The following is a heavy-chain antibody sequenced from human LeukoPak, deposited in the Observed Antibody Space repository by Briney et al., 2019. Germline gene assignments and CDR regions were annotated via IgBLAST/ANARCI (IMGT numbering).Heavy chain of an antibody. V-gene: IGHV1-8*01. CDR3: ARARARIAAAGTNWFDP. J-gene: IGHJ5*02. CDR1: GYTFTSSD. CDR2: MNPNSGNT. D-gene: IGHD6-13*01. Sequence: VASVKVSCKASGYTFTSSDINWVRQATGQGLEWMGWMNPNSGNTGYAQKFQGRVTMTRNTSISTAYMELSSLRSEDTAVYYCARARARIAAAGTNWFDPWGQGTLVTVSS.